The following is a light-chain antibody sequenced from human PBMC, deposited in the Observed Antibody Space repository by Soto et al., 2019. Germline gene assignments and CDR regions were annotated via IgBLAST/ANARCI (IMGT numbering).Light chain of an antibody. Sequence: EIVLTQSPGTLSLSPGERATLSCRASQNVRSGYLAWYQQKPGQAPRLLIYGASSRATGIPDRFSGSGSGTDFTLTISRLEPEDFAVYYCQQYGSSYPWTFGQGTKVEIK. CDR3: QQYGSSYPWT. V-gene: IGKV3-20*01. CDR2: GAS. J-gene: IGKJ1*01. CDR1: QNVRSGY.